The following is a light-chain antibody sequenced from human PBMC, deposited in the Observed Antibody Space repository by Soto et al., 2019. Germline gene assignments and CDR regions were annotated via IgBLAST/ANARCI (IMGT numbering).Light chain of an antibody. V-gene: IGKV1-5*03. CDR2: KAS. CDR1: QSISSW. CDR3: QQYNGYPYT. J-gene: IGKJ2*01. Sequence: DIQMTQSPSTLSASIGESVSITCRASQSISSWLAWFQKKPGKAPNLLIYKASSLESGVPSRFSGSGFGTEFTLTISSLQPDDFATYYCQQYNGYPYTFGQGTKLEIK.